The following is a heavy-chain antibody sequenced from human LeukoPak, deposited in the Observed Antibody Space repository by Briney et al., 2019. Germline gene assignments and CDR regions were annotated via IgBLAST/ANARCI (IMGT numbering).Heavy chain of an antibody. CDR3: ARVRVEMATITVFDY. CDR2: IYYSGST. Sequence: SETLSLTCTVSGASVSTDNYYWSWIRQPPGKGLEWIGCIYYSGSTNYDPSLKSRVTISVDTSKKQFSLKLSSVTAADTAVYYCARVRVEMATITVFDYWGQGTLVTVSS. J-gene: IGHJ4*02. D-gene: IGHD5-24*01. V-gene: IGHV4-61*01. CDR1: GASVSTDNYY.